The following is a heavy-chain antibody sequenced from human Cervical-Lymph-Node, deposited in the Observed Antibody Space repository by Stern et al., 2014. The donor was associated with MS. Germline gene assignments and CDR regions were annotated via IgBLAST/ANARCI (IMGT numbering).Heavy chain of an antibody. V-gene: IGHV4-38-2*01. CDR3: ARLSTAVDF. CDR1: GCSISSRY. J-gene: IGHJ4*02. D-gene: IGHD2/OR15-2a*01. Sequence: QVQLQESGPGLVKPSETLSLTCAVSGCSISSRYWGWIRQPPGKGLEWIGLIPHSGTPKYNPPLKSRVTIPLDTSKNQFPLKVPSVTAADTAVYYCARLSTAVDFWGQGTLVTVSS. CDR2: IPHSGTP.